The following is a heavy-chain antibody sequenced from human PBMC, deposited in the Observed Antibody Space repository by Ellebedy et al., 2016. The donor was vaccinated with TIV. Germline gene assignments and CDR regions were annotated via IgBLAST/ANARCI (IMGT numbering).Heavy chain of an antibody. CDR3: VRDWAYSFDY. CDR2: IRSSDGLI. V-gene: IGHV3-48*02. Sequence: PGGSLRLSRAASGFTFKTYTMNWVRQAPGKGLEWVSYIRSSDGLISYIDSVKGRFTTSTDTAKNSLYLQMNNLRDEGTAVYYCVRDWAYSFDYWGQGTLVTVSS. D-gene: IGHD5-18*01. CDR1: GFTFKTYT. J-gene: IGHJ4*02.